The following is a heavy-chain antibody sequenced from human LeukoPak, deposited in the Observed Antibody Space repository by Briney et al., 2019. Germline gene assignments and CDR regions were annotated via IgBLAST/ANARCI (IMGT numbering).Heavy chain of an antibody. CDR3: AKDPKAMAGNNYYGMDA. V-gene: IGHV3-30*18. D-gene: IGHD6-19*01. CDR1: GFTFSSYA. J-gene: IGHJ6*02. CDR2: ISSDGSNK. Sequence: GGSLRLSCAASGFTFSSYAMSWVRQAPGKGLEWVAVISSDGSNKYYADSVKGRFTISRDNSKNTLYLQMESLRAEDTAVYYCAKDPKAMAGNNYYGMDAWGQGTTVTVSS.